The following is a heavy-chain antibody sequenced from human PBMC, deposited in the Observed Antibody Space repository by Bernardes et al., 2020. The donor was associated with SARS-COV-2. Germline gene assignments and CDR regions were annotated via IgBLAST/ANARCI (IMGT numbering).Heavy chain of an antibody. D-gene: IGHD2-15*01. V-gene: IGHV3-30*18. J-gene: IGHJ6*02. Sequence: GGSLRLSCAASGFTFSSYGMHWVRQAPGKGLEWVAVITYDGSNKYYADSVKGRFTISRDNSKNTLYLQMNSLRAEDTAVYYCAKDLFSSNRYCSGCSCYSASRIYYGMGVWGHGTTVTVSS. CDR3: AKDLFSSNRYCSGCSCYSASRIYYGMGV. CDR1: GFTFSSYG. CDR2: ITYDGSNK.